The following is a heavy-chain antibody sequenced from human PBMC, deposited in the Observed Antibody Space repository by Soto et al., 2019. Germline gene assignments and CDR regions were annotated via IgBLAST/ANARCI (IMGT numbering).Heavy chain of an antibody. D-gene: IGHD3-3*01. CDR1: GGLFSSFA. CDR3: ARGGSPYFWFNEF. Sequence: QGQLVQSGPEVKKPGSSVKVSCKDSGGLFSSFAINWVRQAPGQGLEWLGGIIPVFGTTNYAERFEGRVTITAYEFTNIVYLELSSLSSGDTVMYYCARGGSPYFWFNEFWGQGTLVTVSS. J-gene: IGHJ4*02. V-gene: IGHV1-69*01. CDR2: IIPVFGTT.